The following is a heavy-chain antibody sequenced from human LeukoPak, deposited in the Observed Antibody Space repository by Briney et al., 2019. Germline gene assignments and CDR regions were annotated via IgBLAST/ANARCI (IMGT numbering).Heavy chain of an antibody. J-gene: IGHJ3*02. V-gene: IGHV4-38-2*02. CDR2: IHYSTTT. CDR3: VREGFGEGLRLSYAFDI. D-gene: IGHD3-10*01. Sequence: SETLSLTCSVSGFSLSTGYFWGWIRQPPGRGLEWIASIHYSTTTYHNPALESRVTISVRASKNRLSLKLDSVTGADTAVYYCVREGFGEGLRLSYAFDIWGQGTVVTVSS. CDR1: GFSLSTGYF.